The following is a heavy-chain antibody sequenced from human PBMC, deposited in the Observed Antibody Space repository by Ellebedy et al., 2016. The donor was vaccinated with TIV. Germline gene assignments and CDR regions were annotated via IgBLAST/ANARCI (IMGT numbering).Heavy chain of an antibody. V-gene: IGHV1-8*03. D-gene: IGHD3-9*01. CDR3: ARGVGRLPNFDWFPRYGMDV. Sequence: ASVKVSCKASGYTFTSYDINWVRQVTGQGLEWMGWMNPYSGKTGCAQQFQGRVTITRNASISTAYLDLRSLSAEDTAVYYCARGVGRLPNFDWFPRYGMDVWGQGTTVTVSS. J-gene: IGHJ6*02. CDR1: GYTFTSYD. CDR2: MNPYSGKT.